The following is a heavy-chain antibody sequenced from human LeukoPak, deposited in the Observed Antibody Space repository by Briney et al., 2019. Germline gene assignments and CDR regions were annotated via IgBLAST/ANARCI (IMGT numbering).Heavy chain of an antibody. Sequence: GGSLRLSCAASGFTFSSYSMNWVRQAPGKGLEWVSSISSSSSYIYYADSVKGRFTISRDNSKNTLSLQMNSLRTEDTAVYYCARGGVLYDTSGYFFQHWGQGTLVTVSS. V-gene: IGHV3-21*01. CDR2: ISSSSSYI. J-gene: IGHJ1*01. CDR1: GFTFSSYS. D-gene: IGHD3-22*01. CDR3: ARGGVLYDTSGYFFQH.